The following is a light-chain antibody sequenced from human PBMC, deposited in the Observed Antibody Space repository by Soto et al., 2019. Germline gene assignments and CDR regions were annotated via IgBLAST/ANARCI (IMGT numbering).Light chain of an antibody. CDR2: GAS. Sequence: IQMTQSPSSLSASVGDRVTITCRASQGISNELGWYQQRPGKAPKVLIYGASNLQSGVPSRFSGSASGTDFTLTISRLQPEDFATYYCLXDYTYPWTXGQGTKVDIK. V-gene: IGKV1-6*01. CDR1: QGISNE. J-gene: IGKJ1*01. CDR3: LXDYTYPWT.